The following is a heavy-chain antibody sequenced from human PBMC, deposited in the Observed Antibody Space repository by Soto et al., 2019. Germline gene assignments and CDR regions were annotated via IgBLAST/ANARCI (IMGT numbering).Heavy chain of an antibody. V-gene: IGHV3-66*01. CDR2: IYSGGST. J-gene: IGHJ3*01. Sequence: ESGGGLVQPGGSLRLSCAASGFSVGDNYMKWVRQAPGKGLEWVSLIYSGGSTFYADSVKGRFTISRDNSKNTLFLQMNNLRVDDTAVYYCARDRGYRWGQGTMVTVSA. CDR1: GFSVGDNY. CDR3: ARDRGYR. D-gene: IGHD5-12*01.